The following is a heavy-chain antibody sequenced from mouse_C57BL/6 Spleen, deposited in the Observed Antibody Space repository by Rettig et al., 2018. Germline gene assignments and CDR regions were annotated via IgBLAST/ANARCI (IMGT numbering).Heavy chain of an antibody. J-gene: IGHJ3*01. CDR3: TIYDYDVDWFAY. D-gene: IGHD2-4*01. Sequence: SCKTSGYTFTSYWMHWVKQRPGQGLEWIGAIYPGNSDTSYNQKFKGKAKLTAVTSASTAYMELSSLTNEDSAVYYCTIYDYDVDWFAYWGQGTLVTVSA. CDR2: IYPGNSDT. CDR1: GYTFTSYW. V-gene: IGHV1-5*01.